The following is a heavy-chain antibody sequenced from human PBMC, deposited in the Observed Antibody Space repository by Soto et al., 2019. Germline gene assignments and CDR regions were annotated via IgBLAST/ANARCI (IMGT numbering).Heavy chain of an antibody. CDR1: GYTFTSYD. CDR3: ARGINYYDSGDEAFEI. V-gene: IGHV1-8*01. D-gene: IGHD3-10*01. J-gene: IGHJ3*02. Sequence: QVQLVQSGAEVKKPGASVKVSCKASGYTFTSYDINWVRQATGQGLEWMGWMNPNSGNTGYAQKFQGRVTMTRNTSISTAYMELSSLRSDDTAVYYCARGINYYDSGDEAFEIWGQGTMVTVSS. CDR2: MNPNSGNT.